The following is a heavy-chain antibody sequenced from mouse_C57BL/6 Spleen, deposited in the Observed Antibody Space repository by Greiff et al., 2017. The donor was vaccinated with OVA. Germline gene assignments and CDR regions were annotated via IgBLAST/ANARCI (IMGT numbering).Heavy chain of an antibody. Sequence: VQLQQSGAELVMPGASVKLSCKASGYTFTSYWMHWVKQRPGQGLEWIGEIDPSDSYTNYNQKFKGKSTLTVDKSSSTAYMQLSSLTSEDSAVYYCARSIYGNYGYFDVWGTGTTVTVSS. CDR2: IDPSDSYT. CDR1: GYTFTSYW. V-gene: IGHV1-69*01. D-gene: IGHD2-1*01. J-gene: IGHJ1*03. CDR3: ARSIYGNYGYFDV.